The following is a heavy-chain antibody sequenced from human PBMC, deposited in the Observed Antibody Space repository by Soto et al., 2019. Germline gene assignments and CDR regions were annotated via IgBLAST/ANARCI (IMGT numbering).Heavy chain of an antibody. D-gene: IGHD3-10*01. CDR3: TTWFTDLYYFDY. V-gene: IGHV3-15*01. J-gene: IGHJ4*02. CDR2: IKSKTDGGTT. Sequence: EVQLVESGGGLVKPGGSLRLSCAASGFTFSNAWMSWVRQAPGKGLEWVGRIKSKTDGGTTDYAAPVKGRFTISRDDSKNTLYLQMNSLKTEDTAVYYCTTWFTDLYYFDYWGQGTLVTVSS. CDR1: GFTFSNAW.